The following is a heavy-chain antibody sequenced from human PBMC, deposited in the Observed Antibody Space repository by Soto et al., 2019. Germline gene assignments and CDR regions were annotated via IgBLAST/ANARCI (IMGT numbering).Heavy chain of an antibody. CDR3: TPGGGTISSGVDV. CDR1: GLTFSNVW. J-gene: IGHJ6*02. D-gene: IGHD3-16*01. CDR2: IKRKSDGGTS. Sequence: EVQLVESGGGLVKPGGSLRLSCVASGLTFSNVWMTWVRQVPGKGLEWVGRIKRKSDGGTSEYAAPLKDRFTISRDDSKKTLYPQKNSLKTEETAGYYCTPGGGTISSGVDVWGQGTSVTVSS. V-gene: IGHV3-15*01.